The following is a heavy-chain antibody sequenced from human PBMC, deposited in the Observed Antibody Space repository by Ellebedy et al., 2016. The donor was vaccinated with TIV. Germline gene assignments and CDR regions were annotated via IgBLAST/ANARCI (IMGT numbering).Heavy chain of an antibody. CDR2: INPSGGST. V-gene: IGHV1-46*01. CDR3: ARAVRAYCGGDCYSLFYSD. D-gene: IGHD2-21*02. J-gene: IGHJ4*02. Sequence: AASVKVSCKASGYTFTSYYMHWVRQAPGQGLEWMGIINPSGGSTSYAQKFQGRVTMTRDTSTSTVYMELSSLRSEDTAVYYCARAVRAYCGGDCYSLFYSDWGQGTLVTVSS. CDR1: GYTFTSYY.